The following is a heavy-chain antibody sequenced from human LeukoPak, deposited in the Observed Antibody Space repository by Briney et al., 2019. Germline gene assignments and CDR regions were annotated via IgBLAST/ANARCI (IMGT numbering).Heavy chain of an antibody. V-gene: IGHV4-59*01. J-gene: IGHJ4*02. CDR3: ARLITFYYDSSGYAGY. D-gene: IGHD3-22*01. CDR2: IYYSGST. CDR1: GGSISSYY. Sequence: PSETLSLTCTVSGGSISSYYWSWIRQPPGEGREWIGYIYYSGSTNYNPSLKSRVTISVDTSKNQFSLKLSSVTAADTAVYYCARLITFYYDSSGYAGYWGQGTLVTVSS.